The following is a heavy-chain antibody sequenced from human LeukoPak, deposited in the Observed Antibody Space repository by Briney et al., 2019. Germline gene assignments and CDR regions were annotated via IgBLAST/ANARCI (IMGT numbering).Heavy chain of an antibody. D-gene: IGHD6-6*01. Sequence: ASVKVSCKASGYTFTGYYMHWVRQASGQGLEWMGRINPNSGGTNYAQKFQGRVTMTRDTSISTAYMELSRLRSDDTAVYYRARETSLSIGGSFDFDYWGQGTLVTVSS. V-gene: IGHV1-2*06. CDR2: INPNSGGT. CDR1: GYTFTGYY. J-gene: IGHJ4*02. CDR3: ARETSLSIGGSFDFDY.